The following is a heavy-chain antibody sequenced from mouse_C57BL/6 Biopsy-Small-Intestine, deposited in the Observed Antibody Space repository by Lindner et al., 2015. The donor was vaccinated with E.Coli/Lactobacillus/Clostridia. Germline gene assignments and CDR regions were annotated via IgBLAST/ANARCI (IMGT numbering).Heavy chain of an antibody. V-gene: IGHV1-19*01. CDR2: INPYNGGT. J-gene: IGHJ2*01. D-gene: IGHD2-3*01. CDR1: GYTFTDYY. CDR3: ARDGYYYFDY. Sequence: EVQLQESGPVLVKPGASVKMPCKASGYTFTDYYMNWVKQSHGKSLEWIGAINPYNGGTSYSQEFKGKATLTVDKSSSTAYMELNSLTSEDSAVYYCARDGYYYFDYWGQGTTLTVSS.